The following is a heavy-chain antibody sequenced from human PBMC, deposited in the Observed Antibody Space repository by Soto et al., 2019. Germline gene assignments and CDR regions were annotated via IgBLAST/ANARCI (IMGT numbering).Heavy chain of an antibody. CDR3: AKTLKHIVVVTAIRNDAFDI. CDR1: GGTFSSYA. Sequence: SVKVSCKASGGTFSSYAISWVRQAPGQGLEWMGGIIPIFGTANYAQKFQGRVTITADESTSTAYMELSSLRSEDTAVYYCAKTLKHIVVVTAIRNDAFDIWGQGTMVTVS. D-gene: IGHD2-21*02. V-gene: IGHV1-69*13. CDR2: IIPIFGTA. J-gene: IGHJ3*02.